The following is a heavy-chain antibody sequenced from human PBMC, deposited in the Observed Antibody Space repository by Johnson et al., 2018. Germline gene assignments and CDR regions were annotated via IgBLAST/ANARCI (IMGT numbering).Heavy chain of an antibody. J-gene: IGHJ6*03. D-gene: IGHD3-16*01. CDR1: GGSISSYY. V-gene: IGHV4-59*01. Sequence: QVQLQESGPGLVKPSETXSLTCTVSGGSISSYYWSWIRQPPGKGLEWIGYIYYSGRPTYTPSLQSRVTRSVDTPKNQFSLKLRAVTAADTAAYYCAKGLFMIGAYYMDVWGKGTTVTVSS. CDR2: IYYSGRP. CDR3: AKGLFMIGAYYMDV.